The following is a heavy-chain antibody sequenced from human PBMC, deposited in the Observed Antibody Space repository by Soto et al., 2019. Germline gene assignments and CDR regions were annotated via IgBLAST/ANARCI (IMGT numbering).Heavy chain of an antibody. J-gene: IGHJ4*02. CDR2: ISSSSSTI. D-gene: IGHD6-19*01. V-gene: IGHV3-48*02. CDR1: GFTFSSYS. Sequence: GGSLRLSCAASGFTFSSYSMNWVRQAPGKGLEWVSYISSSSSTIYYADSVKGRFTISRDNAKNSLYLQMNSLRDEDTAVYYCARVVEVAGTTIFDYWGQGILVTVSS. CDR3: ARVVEVAGTTIFDY.